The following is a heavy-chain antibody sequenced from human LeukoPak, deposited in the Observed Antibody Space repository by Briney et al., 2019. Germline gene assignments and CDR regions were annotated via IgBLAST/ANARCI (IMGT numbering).Heavy chain of an antibody. Sequence: SETLFLTCTVSGGSISSYYWSWIRQPPGKGLEWIGYIYYSGSTNYNPSLKSRVTISVDTSKNQFSLKLSSVTAADTAVYYCARLRTDFWSGYAFYGMDVWGQGTTVTVSS. CDR3: ARLRTDFWSGYAFYGMDV. J-gene: IGHJ6*02. V-gene: IGHV4-59*08. CDR1: GGSISSYY. CDR2: IYYSGST. D-gene: IGHD3-3*01.